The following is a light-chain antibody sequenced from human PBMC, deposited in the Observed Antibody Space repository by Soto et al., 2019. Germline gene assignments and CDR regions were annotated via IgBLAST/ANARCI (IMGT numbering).Light chain of an antibody. V-gene: IGLV2-23*02. J-gene: IGLJ1*01. CDR1: SSDIGNFRL. CDR2: EVN. CDR3: SSYAGSNNPDV. Sequence: QSVLAQPASVSGSPGQSITISCTGTSSDIGNFRLVSWYQQHPGKVPKVVMFEVNMRPSWVSNRLSCSRSGKTASLTISGLQAEDDADYYCSSYAGSNNPDVFVTGTKFTAL.